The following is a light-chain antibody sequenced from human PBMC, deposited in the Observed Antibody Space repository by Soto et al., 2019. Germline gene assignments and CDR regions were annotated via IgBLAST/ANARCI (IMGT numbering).Light chain of an antibody. V-gene: IGKV1-5*01. J-gene: IGKJ1*01. CDR2: DAS. CDR1: QSISSW. CDR3: QQYNRYPWP. Sequence: DIQMTQSPSTLSASVGDRVTITCRASQSISSWLAWYQQKPGKAPKLLIYDASSLESGVPSRFSGSGSGTEFTLTISSLQPDDFATYYCQQYNRYPWPFGQGTKVEIK.